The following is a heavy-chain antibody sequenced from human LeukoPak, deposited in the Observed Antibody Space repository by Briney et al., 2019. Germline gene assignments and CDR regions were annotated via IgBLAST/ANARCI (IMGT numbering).Heavy chain of an antibody. D-gene: IGHD6-13*01. V-gene: IGHV5-51*01. J-gene: IGHJ6*02. CDR1: GYSFTTYW. Sequence: GESLKISCKGSGYSFTTYWIGWVRQMPGKGLEWMGIIYPGDSDTRYSPSFQGQVTISADKSISTAYLQWSSLKASDTAIYYCARSRSSSISRFYYYGMDVWGQGTSVTVSS. CDR2: IYPGDSDT. CDR3: ARSRSSSISRFYYYGMDV.